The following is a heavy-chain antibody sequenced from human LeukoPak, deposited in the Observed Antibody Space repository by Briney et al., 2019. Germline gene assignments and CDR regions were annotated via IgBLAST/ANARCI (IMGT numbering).Heavy chain of an antibody. CDR1: GGTFSSYA. CDR3: ARDWQLYDY. V-gene: IGHV1-2*02. D-gene: IGHD6-13*01. Sequence: ASVKVSCKASGGTFSSYAISWVRQAPGQGLEWMGWINPNSGGTNYAQKFQGRVTMTRDTSISTAYMELSGLRSDDTAVYYCARDWQLYDYWGQGTLVTVSS. CDR2: INPNSGGT. J-gene: IGHJ4*02.